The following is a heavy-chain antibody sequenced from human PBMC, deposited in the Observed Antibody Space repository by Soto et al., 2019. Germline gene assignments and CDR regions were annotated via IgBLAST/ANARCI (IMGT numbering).Heavy chain of an antibody. Sequence: ASVKVSCKASGYSFTSYYMHWVRQAPGLGLEWMGIINPSGGSTRYAQKFQDRVTITSDTSTSTLYMEMSSLRSEDTAVYYCARDVGGVAGTKDAFDIWGQGTMVTVSS. J-gene: IGHJ3*02. V-gene: IGHV1-46*01. CDR2: INPSGGST. CDR1: GYSFTSYY. CDR3: ARDVGGVAGTKDAFDI. D-gene: IGHD6-19*01.